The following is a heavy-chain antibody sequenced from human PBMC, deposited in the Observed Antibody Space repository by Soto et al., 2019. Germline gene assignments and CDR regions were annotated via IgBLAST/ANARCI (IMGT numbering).Heavy chain of an antibody. D-gene: IGHD2-21*01. V-gene: IGHV3-33*01. CDR3: AARVAPNWFDP. Sequence: PGGSLRLSCAASGFTFSSYGMHWVRQAPGKGLEWVAVIWYDGSNKYYADSVKGRFTISRDNSKNTLYLQMNSLRAEYTAVYYCAARVAPNWFDPWGQGTLVTVSS. J-gene: IGHJ5*02. CDR2: IWYDGSNK. CDR1: GFTFSSYG.